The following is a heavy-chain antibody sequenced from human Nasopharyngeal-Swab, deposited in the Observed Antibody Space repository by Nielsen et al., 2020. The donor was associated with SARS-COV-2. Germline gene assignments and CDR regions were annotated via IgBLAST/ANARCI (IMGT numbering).Heavy chain of an antibody. CDR1: GFTFSRYS. J-gene: IGHJ4*02. V-gene: IGHV3-48*04. CDR3: AAVSSSGWYEIDY. Sequence: GGSLRLSCAASGFTFSRYSLNWVRQAPGKGLEWVSYISSSGSTKYYADSVKGRFTISRDNAKNSLYLQMNSLRAEDTAVYYCAAVSSSGWYEIDYWGQGTLVTVST. CDR2: ISSSGSTK. D-gene: IGHD6-19*01.